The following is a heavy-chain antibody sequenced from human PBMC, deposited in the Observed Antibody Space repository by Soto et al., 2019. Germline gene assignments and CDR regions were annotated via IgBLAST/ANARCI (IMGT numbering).Heavy chain of an antibody. CDR1: GYTSTGYY. J-gene: IGHJ3*02. Sequence: ASVKVSCKASGYTSTGYYMHWVRQAPGQGLEWMGWINPNSGGPNYAPKFQGWVTMTRDTSISTAYMELSRLRSYNTAVYYCARPITYYYDSSGYTGAFDIWGQGTMVTVSS. V-gene: IGHV1-2*04. CDR3: ARPITYYYDSSGYTGAFDI. CDR2: INPNSGGP. D-gene: IGHD3-22*01.